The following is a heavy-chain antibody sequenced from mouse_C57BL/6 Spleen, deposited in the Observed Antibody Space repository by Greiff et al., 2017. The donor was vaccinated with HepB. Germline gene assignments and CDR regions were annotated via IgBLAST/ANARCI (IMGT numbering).Heavy chain of an antibody. CDR2: IYPRDGST. CDR1: GYTFTDHT. D-gene: IGHD2-4*01. J-gene: IGHJ4*01. CDR3: ARSEDDYDVGSYYAMDY. Sequence: VQLQQSDAELVKPGASVKISCKVSGYTFTDHTIHWMKQRPEQGLEWIGYIYPRDGSTKYNEKFKGKATLTADKSSSTAYMQLKSLTSEDSAVYFCARSEDDYDVGSYYAMDYWGQGTSVTVSS. V-gene: IGHV1-78*01.